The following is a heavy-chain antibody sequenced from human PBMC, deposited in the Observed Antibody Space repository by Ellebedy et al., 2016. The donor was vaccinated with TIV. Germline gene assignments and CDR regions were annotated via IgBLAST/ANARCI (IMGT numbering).Heavy chain of an antibody. CDR3: AKRGLVGGWYAS. CDR1: GNDSTSDL. CDR2: IYPGDSPI. V-gene: IGHV5-51*01. J-gene: IGHJ5*01. D-gene: IGHD3/OR15-3a*01. Sequence: GESLKISCKASGNDSTSDLIAWVRLMPGRGLEWMGIIYPGDSPIAYRPSVRGHVTISADRSINTAYLQWSSLKASDTAIYYCAKRGLVGGWYASWGQGTPVTVSS.